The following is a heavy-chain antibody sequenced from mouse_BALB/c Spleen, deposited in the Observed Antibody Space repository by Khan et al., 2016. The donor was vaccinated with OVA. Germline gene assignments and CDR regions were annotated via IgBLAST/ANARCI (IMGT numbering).Heavy chain of an antibody. CDR3: ARVGYNGTMDF. Sequence: QIQLVQSGPELKKPGETVQISCKASGFTFTNYGMNWVRQAPGKGLKWMGWINTYTGEPTFTDDFKGRFAFSLETSASTAYLQINSLKNEDTATYSSARVGYNGTMDFWGQGTSVTVSS. D-gene: IGHD2-14*01. V-gene: IGHV9-3-1*01. CDR1: GFTFTNYG. J-gene: IGHJ4*01. CDR2: INTYTGEP.